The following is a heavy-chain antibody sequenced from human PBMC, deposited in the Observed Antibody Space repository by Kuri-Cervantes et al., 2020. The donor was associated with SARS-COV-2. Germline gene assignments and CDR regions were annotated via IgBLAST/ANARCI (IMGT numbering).Heavy chain of an antibody. V-gene: IGHV1-18*01. Sequence: GESLKISCKASGYTFTSYGISWVRQAPGQGLEWMGWISAYNGNTNHAQKLQGRVTMTTDTSTSTAYMELRSLRSDDTAVYYCAREVCVGIAAAGKACYYYYGMDVWGQGTTVTVSS. CDR3: AREVCVGIAAAGKACYYYYGMDV. J-gene: IGHJ6*02. D-gene: IGHD6-13*01. CDR2: ISAYNGNT. CDR1: GYTFTSYG.